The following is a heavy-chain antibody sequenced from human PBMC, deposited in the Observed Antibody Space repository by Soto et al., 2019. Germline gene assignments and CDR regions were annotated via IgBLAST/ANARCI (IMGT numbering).Heavy chain of an antibody. CDR1: GGTISSYY. J-gene: IGHJ6*02. CDR3: ATGRISRGLDV. V-gene: IGHV4-59*12. Sequence: SETLSLTCSVSGGTISSYYWSWIRQPPGKGLEWIGYIYSRGTTSYNPSLKSRATILVDTSKNQFSLRLTSVTATDTAVYYCATGRISRGLDVWGQGTTVTVSS. CDR2: IYSRGTT.